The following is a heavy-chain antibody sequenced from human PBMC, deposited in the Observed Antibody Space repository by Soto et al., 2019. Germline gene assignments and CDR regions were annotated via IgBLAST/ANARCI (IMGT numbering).Heavy chain of an antibody. CDR1: GGTISSYY. J-gene: IGHJ6*02. CDR3: ATGRISRGLDV. V-gene: IGHV4-59*12. Sequence: SETLSLTCSVSGGTISSYYWSWIRQPPGKGLEWIGYIYSRGTTSYNPSLKSRATILVDTSKNQFSLRLTSVTATDTAVYYCATGRISRGLDVWGQGTTVTVSS. CDR2: IYSRGTT.